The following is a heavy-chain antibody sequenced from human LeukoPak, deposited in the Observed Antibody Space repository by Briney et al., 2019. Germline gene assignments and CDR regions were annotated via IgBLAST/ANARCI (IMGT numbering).Heavy chain of an antibody. CDR2: ITDGSGST. V-gene: IGHV3-23*01. CDR1: GFTFSVYA. D-gene: IGHD4-17*01. J-gene: IGHJ4*02. Sequence: PGGSLRLSCAASGFTFSVYAMSWVRQAPGKGLEWVSGITDGSGSTYYADSVRGRFTISRDDSKNTLYLQMNSLRAEDTAVYYCARDPGDFYFDHWGQGTLVTVSS. CDR3: ARDPGDFYFDH.